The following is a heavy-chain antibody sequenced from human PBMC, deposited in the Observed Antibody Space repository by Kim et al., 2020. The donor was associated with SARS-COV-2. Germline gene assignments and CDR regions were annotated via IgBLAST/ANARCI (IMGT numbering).Heavy chain of an antibody. J-gene: IGHJ2*01. CDR1: GYTFTGYY. Sequence: ASVKVSCKASGYTFTGYYMHWVRQAPGQGLEGMGWINPNSGGTNYAQKFQGRVTMTRDTSISTAHMQLSRLRSDGPAVYYGARDRIAAGGNDWYLELWGRGTLVTVSS. V-gene: IGHV1-2*02. D-gene: IGHD6-13*01. CDR3: ARDRIAAGGNDWYLEL. CDR2: INPNSGGT.